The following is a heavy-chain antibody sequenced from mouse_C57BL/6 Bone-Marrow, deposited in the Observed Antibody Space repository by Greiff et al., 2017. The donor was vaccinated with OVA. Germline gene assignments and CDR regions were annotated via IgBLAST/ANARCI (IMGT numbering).Heavy chain of an antibody. J-gene: IGHJ3*01. V-gene: IGHV1-69*01. CDR2: IDPSDSYT. CDR3: ARYYSNYLFAY. CDR1: GYTFTSYW. D-gene: IGHD2-5*01. Sequence: VQLQQPGAELVMPGASVKLSCKASGYTFTSYWMHWVKQRPGQGLEWIGEIDPSDSYTNYNQKFKGKSTLTVDKSSSTAYMQLSSLTSEDSAVYYCARYYSNYLFAYWGQGTLVTVSA.